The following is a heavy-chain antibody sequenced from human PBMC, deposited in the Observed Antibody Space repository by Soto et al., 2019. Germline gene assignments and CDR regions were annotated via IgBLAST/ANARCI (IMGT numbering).Heavy chain of an antibody. D-gene: IGHD2-2*01. V-gene: IGHV1-18*01. CDR3: ARPRGDPAARAQVGYYYYMDV. CDR1: GYTFTSYG. CDR2: ISAYNGNT. J-gene: IGHJ6*03. Sequence: GASVKVSCKASGYTFTSYGISWVRQAPGQGLEWMGWISAYNGNTNYAQKLQGRVTMTTDTSTSTAYMELRSLRSDDTAVYYCARPRGDPAARAQVGYYYYMDVWGKGTTVTVSS.